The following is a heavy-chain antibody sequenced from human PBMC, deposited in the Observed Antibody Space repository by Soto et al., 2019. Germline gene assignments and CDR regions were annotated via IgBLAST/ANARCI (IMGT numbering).Heavy chain of an antibody. D-gene: IGHD6-13*01. J-gene: IGHJ4*02. CDR3: ARLAYSSRGGQVFDH. CDR1: GDSISSGGYH. CDR2: IYYSGDT. Sequence: QVQLQESGPGLVEPSQTLSLTCNVSGDSISSGGYHWSGIRQHPGKGLEWIVYIYYSGDTYYNPSRKSRVAIAVHTSKKQFSLNLSSATAADTAVYYCARLAYSSRGGQVFDHWGQGVLVTVSS. V-gene: IGHV4-31*03.